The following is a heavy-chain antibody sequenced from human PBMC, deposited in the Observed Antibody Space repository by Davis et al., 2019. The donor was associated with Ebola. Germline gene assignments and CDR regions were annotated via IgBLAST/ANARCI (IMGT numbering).Heavy chain of an antibody. J-gene: IGHJ4*02. V-gene: IGHV3-9*01. D-gene: IGHD5-18*01. CDR3: ARGVDTAMVTLPYHFEY. CDR2: ISWNSGSI. CDR1: GFTFDDYS. Sequence: SLKISCAASGFTFDDYSIYWVRQAPGKGLEWVSGISWNSGSIGYPGSVKGRFTISRDNAKTSLYLQMNSLTAEDTAVYYCARGVDTAMVTLPYHFEYWGQGTLVTVSS.